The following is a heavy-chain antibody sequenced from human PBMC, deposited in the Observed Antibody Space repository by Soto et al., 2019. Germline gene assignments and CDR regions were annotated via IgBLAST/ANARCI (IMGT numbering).Heavy chain of an antibody. D-gene: IGHD2-21*02. CDR3: AKWVAVVTTTRYFQH. V-gene: IGHV3-23*01. Sequence: EVQLLESGGGLVQPGGSLRLSCAASGFTFSSYAMSWVRQAPGKGLEWVSIIGGSGVTTHYADSVKGRFTISRDNSKNTLYLERNSLRAEDTAVYYCAKWVAVVTTTRYFQHWGQGTLVTVSS. CDR1: GFTFSSYA. CDR2: IGGSGVTT. J-gene: IGHJ1*01.